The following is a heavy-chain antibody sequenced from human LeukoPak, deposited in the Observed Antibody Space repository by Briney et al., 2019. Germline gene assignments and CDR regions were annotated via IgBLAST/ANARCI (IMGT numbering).Heavy chain of an antibody. CDR1: GYTFTNYG. CDR2: ISAYNGNT. J-gene: IGHJ3*02. Sequence: ASVKVSCKTSGYTFTNYGISWVRQAPGLGLEWMGWISAYNGNTNYAQKVQGRVTMTTDASTSTAYMELRSLRFDDTAVYYCARDQSVRLLQTSSTYFKHVFAIWGQGSMVTVSS. D-gene: IGHD6-13*01. V-gene: IGHV1-18*01. CDR3: ARDQSVRLLQTSSTYFKHVFAI.